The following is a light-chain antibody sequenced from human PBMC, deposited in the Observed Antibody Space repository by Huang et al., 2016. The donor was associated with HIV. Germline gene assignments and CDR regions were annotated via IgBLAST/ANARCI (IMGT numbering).Light chain of an antibody. CDR1: QNLLHSSRHNL. V-gene: IGKV2-28*01. J-gene: IGKJ2*01. Sequence: EIVMTQSPLSLPVSPGQPASISCTSRQNLLHSSRHNLLDWYLQQPGQSPQLLIFLTSNRASGVPDKFTGSGSGSNFTLSINKVQPDDVGIYYCMQGLQTPPTFGQGTKLEI. CDR3: MQGLQTPPT. CDR2: LTS.